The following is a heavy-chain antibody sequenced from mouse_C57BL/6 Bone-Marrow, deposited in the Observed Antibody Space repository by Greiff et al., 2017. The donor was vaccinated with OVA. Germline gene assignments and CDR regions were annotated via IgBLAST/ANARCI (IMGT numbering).Heavy chain of an antibody. CDR1: GFNIKDDY. D-gene: IGHD1-1*01. Sequence: VQLKESGAELVRPGASVKLSCTASGFNIKDDYMHWVKQRPEQGLEWIGWIDPENGDTEYASKFQGKATITADTSSNTAYLQLSSLTSEDTAVYYCTPSITTVVADYWGQGTTLTVSS. V-gene: IGHV14-4*01. J-gene: IGHJ2*01. CDR2: IDPENGDT. CDR3: TPSITTVVADY.